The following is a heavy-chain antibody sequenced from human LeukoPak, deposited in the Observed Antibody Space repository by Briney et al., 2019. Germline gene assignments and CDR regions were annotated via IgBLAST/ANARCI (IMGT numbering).Heavy chain of an antibody. D-gene: IGHD3-22*01. J-gene: IGHJ3*02. CDR3: AKGHYYDSSGYCTI. CDR1: GFTFSSYA. V-gene: IGHV3-23*01. Sequence: GGSLRLFCAASGFTFSSYAMSWVRQAPGKGLEWVSAISGSGGSTYYADSVKGRFTISRDNSKNTLYLQMNSLRAEDTAVYYCAKGHYYDSSGYCTIWGQGTMVTVSS. CDR2: ISGSGGST.